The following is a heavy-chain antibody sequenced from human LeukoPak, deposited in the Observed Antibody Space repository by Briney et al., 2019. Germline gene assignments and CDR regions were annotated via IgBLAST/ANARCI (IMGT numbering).Heavy chain of an antibody. CDR3: ARDRETNGMDV. CDR2: IKAKGGGT. Sequence: GASLKLSRKASGYTFTDYYIHWVRQAPGHPLEGIGWIKAKGGGTNSAQNERGWVTMSRNTSISTGWLELSRRTGDDTAVYYCARDRETNGMDVWGQGTTVTVS. D-gene: IGHD1-26*01. CDR1: GYTFTDYY. V-gene: IGHV1-2*04. J-gene: IGHJ6*02.